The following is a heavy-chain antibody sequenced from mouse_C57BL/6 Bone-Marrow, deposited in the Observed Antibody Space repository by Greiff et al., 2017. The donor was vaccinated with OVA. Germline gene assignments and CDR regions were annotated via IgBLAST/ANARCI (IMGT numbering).Heavy chain of an antibody. CDR2: INPNNGGT. V-gene: IGHV1-26*01. J-gene: IGHJ1*03. CDR1: GYTFTDYY. Sequence: VQLQQSGPELVKPGASVKISCKASGYTFTDYYMNWVKQSHGKSLEWIGDINPNNGGTSYNQKFKGKATLTVDKSSSTAYMELRSLTSEDSAVYYCAREGYYGSEYFDVWAQGPRSPSPQ. D-gene: IGHD1-1*01. CDR3: AREGYYGSEYFDV.